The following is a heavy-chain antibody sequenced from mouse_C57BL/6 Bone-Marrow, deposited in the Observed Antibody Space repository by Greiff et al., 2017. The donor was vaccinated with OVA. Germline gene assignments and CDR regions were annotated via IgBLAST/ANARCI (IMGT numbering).Heavy chain of an antibody. CDR3: ASYSNYDYFDY. D-gene: IGHD2-5*01. V-gene: IGHV1-72*01. CDR2: IDPNSGGT. CDR1: GYTFTSYW. Sequence: QVQLKQPGAELVKPGASVKLSCKASGYTFTSYWMHWVKQRPGRGLEWIGRIDPNSGGTKYNEKFKSKATLTVDKPSSTAYMQLSSLTSEDSAVYYCASYSNYDYFDYWGQGTTLTVSS. J-gene: IGHJ2*01.